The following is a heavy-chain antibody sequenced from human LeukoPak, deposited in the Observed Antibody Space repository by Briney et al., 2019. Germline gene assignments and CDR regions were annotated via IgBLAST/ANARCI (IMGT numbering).Heavy chain of an antibody. CDR1: GFTVSSNY. D-gene: IGHD3-22*01. Sequence: GGSLRLSCAASGFTVSSNYMSWVRQAPGKGLEWVSVIYSGGSTYYADSVKGRFTISRDNSKNTLYLQMNSLRAEDTAVYYCARDTDDSSGYYIDYWGQGTLVTVSS. V-gene: IGHV3-66*01. CDR2: IYSGGST. CDR3: ARDTDDSSGYYIDY. J-gene: IGHJ4*02.